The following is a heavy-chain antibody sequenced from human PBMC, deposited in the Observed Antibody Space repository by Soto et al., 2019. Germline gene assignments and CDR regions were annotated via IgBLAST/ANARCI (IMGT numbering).Heavy chain of an antibody. J-gene: IGHJ6*02. Sequence: PGESLKISCKGSGYSFTSYWIGWVRQMPGKGLEWMGIIYPGDSDTRYSPSFQGQVTISADKSISTAYLQWSSLKASDTAMYYCARHPHTTNRSWYGMDVWGQGTTVTVSS. D-gene: IGHD4-17*01. CDR3: ARHPHTTNRSWYGMDV. V-gene: IGHV5-51*01. CDR2: IYPGDSDT. CDR1: GYSFTSYW.